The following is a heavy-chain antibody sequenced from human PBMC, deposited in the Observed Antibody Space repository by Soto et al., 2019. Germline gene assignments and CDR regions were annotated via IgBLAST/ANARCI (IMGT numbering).Heavy chain of an antibody. D-gene: IGHD6-13*01. J-gene: IGHJ4*02. V-gene: IGHV1-69*01. CDR2: IIPLFGTL. Sequence: QVKLVQSGTEVKRPGSSVKVACKASGGTFSNYGLSWVRQSPGHGLQWMGGIIPLFGTLHNAREFQDRVTITADQSTGTAAMGLRSLTYDDTAVYFCATTPFNMASAGSYYFDTWGQGILVTVSS. CDR3: ATTPFNMASAGSYYFDT. CDR1: GGTFSNYG.